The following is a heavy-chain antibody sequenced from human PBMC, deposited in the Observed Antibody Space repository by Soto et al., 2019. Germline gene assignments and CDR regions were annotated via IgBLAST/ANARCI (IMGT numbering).Heavy chain of an antibody. J-gene: IGHJ4*02. V-gene: IGHV4-39*01. CDR2: IHYSGRT. CDR1: GGSISRSSYY. D-gene: IGHD3-10*01. CDR3: AVYYYGSGGGINCFDY. Sequence: SETLSLTYTVSGGSISRSSYYWGWIRQPPGKGLEWIGNIHYSGRTYYNPSLKSRVTISVDTSKNQFSLKLSSVTAADTAVYYCAVYYYGSGGGINCFDYWGQGTLVTVSS.